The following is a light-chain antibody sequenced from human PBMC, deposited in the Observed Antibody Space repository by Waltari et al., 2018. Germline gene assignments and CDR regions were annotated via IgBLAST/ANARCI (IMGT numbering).Light chain of an antibody. CDR1: QSVSRA. CDR3: QHYLRLPVT. Sequence: EIVLTQSPGTLSLSLGERATVSCRASQSVSRALAWYQQKPGQAPRLLIYGASTRATGIPDRFSGSGSGTDFSLTISRQEPDDFAIYYCQHYLRLPVTFGQGTTVEI. V-gene: IGKV3-20*01. J-gene: IGKJ1*01. CDR2: GAS.